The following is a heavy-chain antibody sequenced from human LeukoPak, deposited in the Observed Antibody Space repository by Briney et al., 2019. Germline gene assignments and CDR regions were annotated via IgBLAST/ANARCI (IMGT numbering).Heavy chain of an antibody. CDR3: ARGGLAGYYYFDY. J-gene: IGHJ4*02. D-gene: IGHD3-9*01. Sequence: KPGGSLRLSCAASGFTFSSYSMNWVRQAPGKGLEWVSSISSSSSYIYYADSVKGRFTISRDNAKNSLYLQMNSLRAEDTAVYYCARGGLAGYYYFDYWGQGTLVTVSS. CDR1: GFTFSSYS. V-gene: IGHV3-21*01. CDR2: ISSSSSYI.